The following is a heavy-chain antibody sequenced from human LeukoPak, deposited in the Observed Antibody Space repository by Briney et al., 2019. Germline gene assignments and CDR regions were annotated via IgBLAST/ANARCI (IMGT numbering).Heavy chain of an antibody. V-gene: IGHV3-53*01. J-gene: IGHJ4*02. Sequence: GGSLRLSCAASGFTVSSNYMSWVRQAPGKGLEWVSVIYSGGSTYYADSVKGRFTISRVNSKNTLYLQMNSLRAEDTAVYYCARVAVGATFFDYWGQGTLVTVSS. CDR3: ARVAVGATFFDY. CDR2: IYSGGST. D-gene: IGHD1-26*01. CDR1: GFTVSSNY.